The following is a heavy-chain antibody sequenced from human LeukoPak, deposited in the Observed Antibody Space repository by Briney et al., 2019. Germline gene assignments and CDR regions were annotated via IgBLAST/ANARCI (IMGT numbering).Heavy chain of an antibody. D-gene: IGHD3-22*01. Sequence: ASVNVSCQASGYTFTGYYMHWLRQAPGQGLEWMGWIYPNSGGTNYAQKFQGRVTMTRDKSISTAYMELSRLRSDDTAVYYCARVGYYYDSSGYYYPSWGQGTLVTVSS. CDR1: GYTFTGYY. V-gene: IGHV1-2*02. J-gene: IGHJ4*02. CDR2: IYPNSGGT. CDR3: ARVGYYYDSSGYYYPS.